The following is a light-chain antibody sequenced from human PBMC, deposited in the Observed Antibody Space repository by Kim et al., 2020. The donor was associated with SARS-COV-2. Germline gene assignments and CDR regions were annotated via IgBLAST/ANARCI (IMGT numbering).Light chain of an antibody. J-gene: IGLJ2*01. CDR1: SLRSYY. V-gene: IGLV3-19*01. Sequence: SSELTQDPAVSVALGQTVRITCQGDSLRSYYATWYQQKPGQAPIVVIYGKNNRPSGNPDRFSGSSPGNTASLTITGTQAGDEADYYGNSRDSNDNVVFGG. CDR2: GKN. CDR3: NSRDSNDNVV.